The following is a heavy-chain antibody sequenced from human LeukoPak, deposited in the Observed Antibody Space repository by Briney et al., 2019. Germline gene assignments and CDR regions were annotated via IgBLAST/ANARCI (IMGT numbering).Heavy chain of an antibody. Sequence: GGSLRLSCAASGFTFSSYSMNWVRQAPGKGLEWVSSISSSSSYIYYADSLKGRFTISRDNAKNSLYLQMNSLRAEDTAVYYCARGKPRIAAAGTSYNWFDPWGQGTLVTVSS. CDR2: ISSSSSYI. CDR3: ARGKPRIAAAGTSYNWFDP. V-gene: IGHV3-21*01. CDR1: GFTFSSYS. D-gene: IGHD6-13*01. J-gene: IGHJ5*02.